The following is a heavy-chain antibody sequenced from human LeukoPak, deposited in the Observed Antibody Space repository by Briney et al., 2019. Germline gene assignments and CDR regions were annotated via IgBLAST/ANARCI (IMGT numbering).Heavy chain of an antibody. Sequence: GASVKVSCKASDYTFINYGISWVRQAPGQGLEWMGWISAYNGNTNYAQKLQGRVTMTTDTSTSTAYIELRSLRSDDTAVYYCARVITIFGVVIMDIWGQGTMVTVSS. CDR1: DYTFINYG. J-gene: IGHJ3*02. CDR3: ARVITIFGVVIMDI. CDR2: ISAYNGNT. D-gene: IGHD3-3*01. V-gene: IGHV1-18*01.